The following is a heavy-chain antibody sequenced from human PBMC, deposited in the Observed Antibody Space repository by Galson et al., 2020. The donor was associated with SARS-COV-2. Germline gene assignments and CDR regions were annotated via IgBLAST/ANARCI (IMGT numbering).Heavy chain of an antibody. CDR1: GFTLRTYE. V-gene: IGHV3-48*03. CDR3: ARESGRLNLELGHFYYYGLDV. J-gene: IGHJ6*02. Sequence: GGSLRLSCAASGFTLRTYEMNWVRQAPGKGLEWVSYIDSSGDTIYYADSVKGRFTISRDNAKNSLNLQMNSLRAEDTAVYYCARESGRLNLELGHFYYYGLDVWGQGTTVTVSS. D-gene: IGHD1-1*01. CDR2: IDSSGDTI.